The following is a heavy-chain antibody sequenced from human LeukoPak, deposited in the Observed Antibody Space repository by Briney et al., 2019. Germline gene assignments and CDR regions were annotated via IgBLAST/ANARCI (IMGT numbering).Heavy chain of an antibody. J-gene: IGHJ4*02. CDR3: ARRAGAYSHPYDY. CDR1: GFTFSNHG. V-gene: IGHV3-23*01. CDR2: ISPGGDTP. D-gene: IGHD4/OR15-4a*01. Sequence: PGGSLRLSCAASGFTFSNHGMNWVRQAPGKGLEWVSGISPGGDTPYYADSVKGRFTISRDNSKNTLYLQMNSLRAEDTAVYYCARRAGAYSHPYDYWGQGTLVTVSS.